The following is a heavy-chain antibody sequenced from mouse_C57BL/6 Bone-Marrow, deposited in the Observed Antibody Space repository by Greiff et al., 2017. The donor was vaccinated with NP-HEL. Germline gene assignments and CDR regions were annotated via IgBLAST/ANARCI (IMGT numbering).Heavy chain of an antibody. J-gene: IGHJ2*01. V-gene: IGHV1-7*01. CDR2: INPSSGYT. Sequence: QVHVKQSGAELAKPGASVKLSCKASGYTFTSYWMHWVKQRPGQGLEWIGYINPSSGYTKYNQKFKDKATLTADQSSSTAYMQLSILTFAASAVYYCARCNDYWGQGTTLTVSS. CDR1: GYTFTSYW. CDR3: ARCNDY.